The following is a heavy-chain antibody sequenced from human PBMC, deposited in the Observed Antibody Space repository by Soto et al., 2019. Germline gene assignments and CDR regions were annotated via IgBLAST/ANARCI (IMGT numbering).Heavy chain of an antibody. CDR1: GFSLSTRGVG. D-gene: IGHD5-18*01. CDR3: AHRRYGYKYYFNY. J-gene: IGHJ4*02. CDR2: VYWADDI. Sequence: QITLKESGPTLVKPTQILTLTCTFSGFSLSTRGVGVGWIRQPPGKALEWLALVYWADDIWYSPSLKSRHTITKHTSKNQVVLTMINMDPIDTATYYCAHRRYGYKYYFNYWRQGTLVTVSA. V-gene: IGHV2-5*02.